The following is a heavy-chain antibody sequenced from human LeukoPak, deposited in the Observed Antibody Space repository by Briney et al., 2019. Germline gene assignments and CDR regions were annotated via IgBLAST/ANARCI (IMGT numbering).Heavy chain of an antibody. CDR1: GFTFSSYG. V-gene: IGHV3-23*01. CDR2: ISSSGRNT. J-gene: IGHJ5*02. D-gene: IGHD6-19*01. Sequence: GGSLRLSCAASGFTFSSYGMHWVRQAPGKGLECVSGISSSGRNTYYAVSVKGRFTISRDNSKNTVYLQMNNLRAEDTAVYYCAKPSSGWTSFDPWGQGTLVTVSS. CDR3: AKPSSGWTSFDP.